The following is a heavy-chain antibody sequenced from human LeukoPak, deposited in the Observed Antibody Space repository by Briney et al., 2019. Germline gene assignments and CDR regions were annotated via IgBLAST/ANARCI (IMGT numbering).Heavy chain of an antibody. D-gene: IGHD6-13*01. V-gene: IGHV4-59*01. CDR3: ARVNVSYSSSWYAMWFDP. J-gene: IGHJ5*02. CDR1: GGSISSYY. Sequence: PSETLSLTCTVSGGSISSYYWSWIRQPPGKGLEWIGYIYYSGSTNYNPSLKSRVTISVDTSKNQFSLKLSSVTAADTAVYYCARVNVSYSSSWYAMWFDPWGQGTLVTVSS. CDR2: IYYSGST.